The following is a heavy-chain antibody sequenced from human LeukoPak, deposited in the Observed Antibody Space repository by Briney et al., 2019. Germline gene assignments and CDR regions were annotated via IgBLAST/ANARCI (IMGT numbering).Heavy chain of an antibody. CDR1: GFTFSSYA. J-gene: IGHJ4*02. V-gene: IGHV3-64*01. CDR2: ISSYGGST. CDR3: ARHLTTGAPFDS. Sequence: GGSLRLSCAASGFTFSSYAMHWVRQAPGKGLEDVSAISSYGGSTYYANSVKGRFTISRDNSKNTLYLQVGRLSAEDMAVYYCARHLTTGAPFDSWGQGTLVTVSS. D-gene: IGHD1-1*01.